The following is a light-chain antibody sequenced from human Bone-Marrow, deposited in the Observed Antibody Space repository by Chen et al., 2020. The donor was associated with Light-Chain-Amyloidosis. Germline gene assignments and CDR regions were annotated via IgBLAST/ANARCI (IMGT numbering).Light chain of an antibody. V-gene: IGKV3-20*01. CDR1: QSVSSSY. J-gene: IGKJ3*01. Sequence: EIVLTQSPGTLSLSPGERATLSCRASQSVSSSYLAWYQQKPGQAPRLLIYAASSRATGIPDRFSGSESVTDFTLTISRLEPEDFAVYYCQPYGSSPRFTFGPGTKVDIK. CDR3: QPYGSSPRFT. CDR2: AAS.